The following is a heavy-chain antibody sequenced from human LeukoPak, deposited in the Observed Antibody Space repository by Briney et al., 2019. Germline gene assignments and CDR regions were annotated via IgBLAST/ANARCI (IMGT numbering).Heavy chain of an antibody. CDR3: ARVGGTYYYDSSGSIDY. J-gene: IGHJ4*02. V-gene: IGHV4-30-4*01. CDR1: GGSISSGDYY. CDR2: IYYSGST. Sequence: SQTLSLTCTVSGGSISSGDYYWSWIRQPPGKGLEWIGYIYYSGSTYYNPSLKSRVNISVDTSKNQFSLKLSSVTAADTAVYYCARVGGTYYYDSSGSIDYWGQGTLVTVSS. D-gene: IGHD3-22*01.